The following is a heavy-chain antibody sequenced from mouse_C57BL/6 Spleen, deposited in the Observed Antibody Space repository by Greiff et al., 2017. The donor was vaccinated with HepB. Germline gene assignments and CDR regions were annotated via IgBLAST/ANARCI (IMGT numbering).Heavy chain of an antibody. Sequence: VMLVESGAELARPGASVKLSCKASGYTFTSYGISWVKQRTGQGLEWIGEIYPRSGNTSYNEKFKGKATLTADKSSSTAYMELRSLTSEDSAVYFCARDTTAGSYFDYWGQGTTLTVSS. CDR3: ARDTTAGSYFDY. D-gene: IGHD1-2*01. V-gene: IGHV1-81*01. CDR1: GYTFTSYG. CDR2: IYPRSGNT. J-gene: IGHJ2*01.